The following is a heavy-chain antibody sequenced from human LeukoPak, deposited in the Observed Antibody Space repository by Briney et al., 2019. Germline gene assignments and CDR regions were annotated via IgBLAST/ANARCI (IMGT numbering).Heavy chain of an antibody. CDR1: GFTFSSYA. CDR3: AKLYYDFWAGYSRNYFDY. D-gene: IGHD3-3*01. J-gene: IGHJ4*02. CDR2: ISGSGGST. Sequence: GGSLRLSCAASGFTFSSYAMSWVRQAPGKGLEWVSAISGSGGSTYYADSVKGRFTISRDNSKHTLYLQMNSLRAEDTAVYYCAKLYYDFWAGYSRNYFDYWGQGTLVTVSS. V-gene: IGHV3-23*01.